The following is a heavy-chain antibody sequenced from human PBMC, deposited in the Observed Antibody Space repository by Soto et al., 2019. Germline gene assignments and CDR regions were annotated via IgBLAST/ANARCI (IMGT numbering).Heavy chain of an antibody. V-gene: IGHV3-33*01. CDR3: ARDRHPTTGTTMNY. J-gene: IGHJ4*02. D-gene: IGHD1-7*01. CDR1: GFTFSSYA. Sequence: QVQLVESGGGVVQPGRSLRLSCAASGFTFSSYAMHWVRQAPGKGLEWVAVIWYDGSNKYYADSVKGRFTISRDNSKNTLYLQMNSLRAEDTAVYYCARDRHPTTGTTMNYWGQGTLVTVSS. CDR2: IWYDGSNK.